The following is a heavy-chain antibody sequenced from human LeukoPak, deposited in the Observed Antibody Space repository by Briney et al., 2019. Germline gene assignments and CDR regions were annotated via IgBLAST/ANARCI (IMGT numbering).Heavy chain of an antibody. CDR2: IYHSGST. V-gene: IGHV4-4*02. CDR3: AREVVGANYYFDY. J-gene: IGHJ4*02. CDR1: GGSITSSHW. Sequence: PSGTLSLTCVVSGGSITSSHWWTWVRQPPGKGLEWIGEIYHSGSTNYNPSLKSRVTISLDTSKNQFSLKLSSVTAADTAVYYCAREVVGANYYFDYWGQGTLVTVSS. D-gene: IGHD2-15*01.